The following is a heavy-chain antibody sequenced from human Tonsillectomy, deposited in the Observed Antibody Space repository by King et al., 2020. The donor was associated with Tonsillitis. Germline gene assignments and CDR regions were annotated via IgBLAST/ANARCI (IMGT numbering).Heavy chain of an antibody. D-gene: IGHD5-24*01. CDR2: ISFDGSYK. Sequence: VQLVESGGGVVQPGRSLRLSCTASGFTFRTYDMYWVRQAPGKGLEWVAVISFDGSYKYYADSVTGRFTISRDNSKNTLYLQMNSLRAEDPAVYYCARDRDGYIFDYWGQGTLVTVSS. V-gene: IGHV3-33*05. CDR1: GFTFRTYD. J-gene: IGHJ4*02. CDR3: ARDRDGYIFDY.